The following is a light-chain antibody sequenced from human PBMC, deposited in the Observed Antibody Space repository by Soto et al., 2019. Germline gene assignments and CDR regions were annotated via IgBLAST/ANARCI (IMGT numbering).Light chain of an antibody. J-gene: IGLJ2*01. V-gene: IGLV2-14*01. CDR2: DVT. CDR1: SSDVGGYNY. Sequence: QSALTQPASVSESPGQSITISCTGTSSDVGGYNYVSWFQQHPGKAPKLLIYDVTKRPSGVSNRFSGSKSGNTASLTISGLQAADDANYYCSSFRSLSHTTFTVLFGGGTKLTVL. CDR3: SSFRSLSHTTFTVL.